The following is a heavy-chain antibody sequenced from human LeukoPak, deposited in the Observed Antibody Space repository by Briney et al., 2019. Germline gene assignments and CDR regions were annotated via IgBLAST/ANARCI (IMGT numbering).Heavy chain of an antibody. CDR3: AKETSWLLLVPDAFDI. J-gene: IGHJ3*02. V-gene: IGHV3-23*01. CDR2: ISGSGGST. D-gene: IGHD3-22*01. Sequence: QPGGSLRLSCATSGFTFSHYSMTWVRQAPGKGLEWVSAISGSGGSTYYADSVKGRFTISRDNSKNTLYLQMNSLRAEDAAVYYCAKETSWLLLVPDAFDIWGQGTMVTVSS. CDR1: GFTFSHYS.